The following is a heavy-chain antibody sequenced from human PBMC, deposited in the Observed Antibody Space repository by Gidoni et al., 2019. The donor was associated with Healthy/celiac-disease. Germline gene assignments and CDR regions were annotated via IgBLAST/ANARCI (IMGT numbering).Heavy chain of an antibody. CDR1: GFTFSSYG. Sequence: QVQLVESGGGVVQPGGSLRLSCAASGFTFSSYGMHWVRQAPGKGLEWVAFIRYDGSNKYYADSVKGRFTISRDNSKNTLYLQMNSLRAEDTAVYYCAKDPNHPLGYCSGGSCYGIDYWGQGTLVTVSS. J-gene: IGHJ4*02. V-gene: IGHV3-30*02. CDR2: IRYDGSNK. D-gene: IGHD2-15*01. CDR3: AKDPNHPLGYCSGGSCYGIDY.